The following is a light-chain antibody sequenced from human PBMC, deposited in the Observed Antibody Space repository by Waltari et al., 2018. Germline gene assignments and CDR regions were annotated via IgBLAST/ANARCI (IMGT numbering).Light chain of an antibody. J-gene: IGLJ1*01. Sequence: SYVLTQPPSVSVAPGETARITCGGDHIGSYSGHWYQQKPRQAPVLFIFYDSDRPSGIPARFSGSNSGNTATLTITSVEAGDEARYYCQVWHPDIDPGVFGTGTEVTVL. CDR3: QVWHPDIDPGV. CDR1: HIGSYS. CDR2: YDS. V-gene: IGLV3-21*04.